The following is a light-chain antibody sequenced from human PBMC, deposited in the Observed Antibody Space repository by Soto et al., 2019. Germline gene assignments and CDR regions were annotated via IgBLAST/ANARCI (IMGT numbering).Light chain of an antibody. CDR2: GAS. CDR3: LQDYNYPRT. V-gene: IGKV1-6*01. Sequence: IQMTQSPSTLSASVGDRVTITCRASQGIRNDLGWYQQRPGKAPKLLIYGASSLQSGVPSRFSGSGSGTDFTLTISSLQPEDFATYYCLQDYNYPRTFGQGTKVDIK. J-gene: IGKJ1*01. CDR1: QGIRND.